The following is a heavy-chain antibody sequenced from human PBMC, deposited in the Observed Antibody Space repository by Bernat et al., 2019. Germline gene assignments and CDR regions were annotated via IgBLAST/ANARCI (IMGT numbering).Heavy chain of an antibody. V-gene: IGHV3-23*01. J-gene: IGHJ4*02. CDR3: AKDAPFDHGDQTNFDY. D-gene: IGHD4-17*01. Sequence: EVQLLESGGGLVQPGGSLRLSCAGSGITFSSYAMSWVRQAPGKGLEWVSAISGSGGSTYYADSVKGRFTISRDNSKNTLYLQVNSLRAEDTAVYYCAKDAPFDHGDQTNFDYWGQGTLVTVSS. CDR1: GITFSSYA. CDR2: ISGSGGST.